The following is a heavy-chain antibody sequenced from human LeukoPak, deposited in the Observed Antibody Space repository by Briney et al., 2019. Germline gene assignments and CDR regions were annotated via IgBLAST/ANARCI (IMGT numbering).Heavy chain of an antibody. D-gene: IGHD2-2*01. CDR3: AREVVIVVEPAANTIDY. Sequence: GGSLRLSCAASGFTFRDYTMNWVRQAPGKGLEWVSAISKSGTYIKYADSVKGRFTVSRDNAKNSLFLQMNSLRVEDTAVYYCAREVVIVVEPAANTIDYWGQGTLVTVSS. J-gene: IGHJ4*02. CDR1: GFTFRDYT. V-gene: IGHV3-21*01. CDR2: ISKSGTYI.